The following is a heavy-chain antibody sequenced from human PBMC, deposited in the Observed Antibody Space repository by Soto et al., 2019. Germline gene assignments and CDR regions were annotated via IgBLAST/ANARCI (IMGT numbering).Heavy chain of an antibody. CDR3: ARDEIGLTMIVVTTPDAFDI. V-gene: IGHV3-48*02. Sequence: GGSLRLSCAASGFTFSTYSMNWVRQAPGKGLEWVSYISTSSSTIYYADSVKGRFTISRDNAKNSLYLQMNSLRDEDTAVYYCARDEIGLTMIVVTTPDAFDIWGQGTMVTVSS. CDR1: GFTFSTYS. J-gene: IGHJ3*02. CDR2: ISTSSSTI. D-gene: IGHD3-22*01.